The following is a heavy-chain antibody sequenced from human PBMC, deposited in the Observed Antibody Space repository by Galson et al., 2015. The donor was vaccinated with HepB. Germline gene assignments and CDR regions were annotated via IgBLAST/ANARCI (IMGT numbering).Heavy chain of an antibody. CDR3: ASPYYYDSSGYYPYYCYGMDV. Sequence: SLRLSCAASGFTFSSYAMHWVRQAPGKGLEWVAVISYDGSNKYYADSVKGRFTISRDNSKNTLYLQMNSLRAEDTAVYYCASPYYYDSSGYYPYYCYGMDVWGQGTTVTVSS. CDR1: GFTFSSYA. D-gene: IGHD3-22*01. V-gene: IGHV3-30*04. CDR2: ISYDGSNK. J-gene: IGHJ6*02.